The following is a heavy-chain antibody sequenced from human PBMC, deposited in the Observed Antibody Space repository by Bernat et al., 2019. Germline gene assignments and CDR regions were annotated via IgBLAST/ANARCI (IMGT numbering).Heavy chain of an antibody. J-gene: IGHJ3*02. Sequence: QLQLQESGPGLVKPSETLSLTCTVSGGSISSSSYYWGWIRQPPGKGLEWIGSIYYSESTYYNPSLKSRVTISVDTSKNQFSLKLSSVTAADTAVYYCARLQWYYYDSSGYDAFDIWGQGTMVTVSS. V-gene: IGHV4-39*01. D-gene: IGHD3-22*01. CDR2: IYYSEST. CDR1: GGSISSSSYY. CDR3: ARLQWYYYDSSGYDAFDI.